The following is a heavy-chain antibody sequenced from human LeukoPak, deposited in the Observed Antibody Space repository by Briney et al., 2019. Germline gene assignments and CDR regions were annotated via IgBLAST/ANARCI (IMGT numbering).Heavy chain of an antibody. Sequence: GGSLRLSCAASGFTFSSYGMHWVRQAPGKGLEWVAFTRYDGSNKYYADSVKGRFTISRDNSKNTLYLQMNSLRAEDTAVYYCARDAQDIVATIFDYYYYYMDVWGKGTTVTVSS. V-gene: IGHV3-30*02. J-gene: IGHJ6*03. CDR3: ARDAQDIVATIFDYYYYYMDV. CDR1: GFTFSSYG. CDR2: TRYDGSNK. D-gene: IGHD5-12*01.